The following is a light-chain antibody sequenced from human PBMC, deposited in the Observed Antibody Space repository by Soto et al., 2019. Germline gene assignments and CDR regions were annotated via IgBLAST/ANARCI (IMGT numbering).Light chain of an antibody. V-gene: IGKV3-15*01. J-gene: IGKJ4*01. CDR2: RAS. CDR1: QSVSSN. Sequence: ERVKTQSPATLSVSPGERATLSCRASQSVSSNLAWYQQKPGQAPRLLIYRASTRATGIPARFSGSGSGTEFTLTISSLQSEDFAVYYCQQHNNWPLTFGGGTKVDIK. CDR3: QQHNNWPLT.